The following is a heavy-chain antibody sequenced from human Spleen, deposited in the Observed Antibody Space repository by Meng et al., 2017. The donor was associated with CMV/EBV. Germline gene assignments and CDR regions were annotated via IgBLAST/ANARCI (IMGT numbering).Heavy chain of an antibody. Sequence: SCRAGRSSVSKPHVAWIRRTPGKGLEKGGRNIPLFGKVAYAPTFQGRVTISADTFGATVFLEVTRLTSEDTDVYYCARERDWFETWGQGTLVTVSS. CDR1: RSSVSKPH. CDR2: NIPLFGKV. CDR3: ARERDWFET. V-gene: IGHV1-69*04. J-gene: IGHJ5*02.